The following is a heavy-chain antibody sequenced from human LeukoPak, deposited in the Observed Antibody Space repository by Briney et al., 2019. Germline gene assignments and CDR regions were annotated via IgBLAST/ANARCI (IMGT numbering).Heavy chain of an antibody. CDR3: AKSIVATDRGAFDI. V-gene: IGHV3-9*01. D-gene: IGHD5-12*01. Sequence: PGGSLRLSCAASGFTFDDYAMHWVRQAPGKGLEWVSGISWNSGSIGYADSVKGRFTISRDNAKNSLYLQMNSLRAEDTALYYCAKSIVATDRGAFDIWGQGTMVTVSS. J-gene: IGHJ3*02. CDR1: GFTFDDYA. CDR2: ISWNSGSI.